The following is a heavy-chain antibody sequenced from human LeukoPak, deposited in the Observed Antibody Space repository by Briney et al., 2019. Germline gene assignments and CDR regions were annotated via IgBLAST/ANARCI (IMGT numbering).Heavy chain of an antibody. CDR3: ARNLPERSRLITMIRGVRSWFDP. J-gene: IGHJ5*02. CDR1: GFTFSSYA. D-gene: IGHD3-10*01. V-gene: IGHV3-23*01. CDR2: ISGSGGST. Sequence: PGGSLRLSCAASGFTFSSYAMSWVRQAPGKGLEWVSLISGSGGSTYYADSMKGRFTISRDNSKNTLYLQMNSLRAEDTAVYYCARNLPERSRLITMIRGVRSWFDPWGQGTLVTVSS.